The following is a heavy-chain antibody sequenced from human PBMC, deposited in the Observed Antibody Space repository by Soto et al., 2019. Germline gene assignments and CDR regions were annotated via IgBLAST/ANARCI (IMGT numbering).Heavy chain of an antibody. CDR1: GGSISSYY. Sequence: SETLSLTCTVSGGSISSYYWSWIRQPPGKGLEWIGYIYYSGSTNYNPSLKSRVTISVDTSRNQFSLKLSSVTAADTAVYFCARGVTVFGLVSRFWFDPWGQGTVVTVSS. CDR3: ARGVTVFGLVSRFWFDP. CDR2: IYYSGST. D-gene: IGHD3-3*01. V-gene: IGHV4-59*08. J-gene: IGHJ5*02.